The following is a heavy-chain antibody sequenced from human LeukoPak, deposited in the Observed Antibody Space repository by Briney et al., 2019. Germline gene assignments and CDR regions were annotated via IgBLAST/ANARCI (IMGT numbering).Heavy chain of an antibody. V-gene: IGHV5-51*01. CDR2: IYPGDSDT. CDR1: GYSFTSYW. J-gene: IGHJ3*02. CDR3: ARESQFYCSGGSCYGEDAFDI. Sequence: GESLKISCKGSGYSFTSYWIGWVRQMPGKGLEWMGIIYPGDSDTRYSPSLQGQVTISADKSISTAYLQWSSLKASDTAMYYCARESQFYCSGGSCYGEDAFDIWGHGTMVTVSS. D-gene: IGHD2-15*01.